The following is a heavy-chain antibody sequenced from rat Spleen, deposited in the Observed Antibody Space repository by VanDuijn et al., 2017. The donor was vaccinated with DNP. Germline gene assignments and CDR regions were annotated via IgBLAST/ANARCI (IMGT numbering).Heavy chain of an antibody. Sequence: EVQLAESGGGLVQPGGSLKLSCAASGFTFSNYNMAWVRQAPKTGLEWVATIIYDGTDTYYGDSVKGRFTISRDNAKSILYLQMDSLRSEDTATYYCTTDFERGYWGQGVMVTVSS. J-gene: IGHJ2*01. CDR1: GFTFSNYN. V-gene: IGHV5S10*01. CDR3: TTDFERGY. D-gene: IGHD1-11*01. CDR2: IIYDGTDT.